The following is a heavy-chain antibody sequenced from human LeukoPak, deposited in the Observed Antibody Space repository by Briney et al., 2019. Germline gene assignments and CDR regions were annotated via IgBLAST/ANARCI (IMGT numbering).Heavy chain of an antibody. J-gene: IGHJ4*02. D-gene: IGHD1-26*01. CDR1: GYTFTSYG. Sequence: GASVKVSCKASGYTFTSYGISWVRQAPGQGLEWMGWISAYNGNTSYAQKLQGRVTMTTDTSTSTAYMELRSLRSDDTAVYYCARDHGGWELLTTTQVYYFDYWGQGTLVTVSS. CDR3: ARDHGGWELLTTTQVYYFDY. CDR2: ISAYNGNT. V-gene: IGHV1-18*01.